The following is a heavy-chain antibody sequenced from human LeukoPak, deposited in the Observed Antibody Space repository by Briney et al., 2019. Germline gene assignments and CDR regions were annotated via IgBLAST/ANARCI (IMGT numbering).Heavy chain of an antibody. CDR3: ARDGFSSGWFI. D-gene: IGHD6-19*01. CDR2: ISGASDYR. Sequence: GGSLRLSCAASGFIFSDYYMSWIRQAPGKGLEWVSYISGASDYRKYADSVKGRFTISRDNAKKSLYLQMNSLRAEDTAVYYCARDGFSSGWFIWGQGTMVTVSS. V-gene: IGHV3-11*06. J-gene: IGHJ3*01. CDR1: GFIFSDYY.